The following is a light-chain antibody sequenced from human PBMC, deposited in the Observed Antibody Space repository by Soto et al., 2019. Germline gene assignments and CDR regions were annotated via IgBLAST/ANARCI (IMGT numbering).Light chain of an antibody. CDR1: QSVSSN. V-gene: IGKV3-15*01. Sequence: EIVMTQSPATLSVSPEERVTLSCRASQSVSSNLAWYQQKPGQAPRLLISGASTRATGVPVRFSGSGSGTEFTLTFSSLQSEDFALYHCQQYNSWPPTFGQGTKV. CDR3: QQYNSWPPT. J-gene: IGKJ1*01. CDR2: GAS.